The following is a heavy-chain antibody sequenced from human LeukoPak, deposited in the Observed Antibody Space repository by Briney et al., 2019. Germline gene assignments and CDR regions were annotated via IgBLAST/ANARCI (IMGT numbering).Heavy chain of an antibody. J-gene: IGHJ4*02. V-gene: IGHV1-2*02. D-gene: IGHD3-10*01. CDR1: GYSFIDHY. Sequence: ASVKVPCKASGYSFIDHYIHWVRQAPGQGLEWMGWINPNSGGTNYAQKLQSRVTTTRDTSISTAYMELSRLRSDDTAVYYCAREGFGFGELLRVGIDYWGQGTLVTVSS. CDR3: AREGFGFGELLRVGIDY. CDR2: INPNSGGT.